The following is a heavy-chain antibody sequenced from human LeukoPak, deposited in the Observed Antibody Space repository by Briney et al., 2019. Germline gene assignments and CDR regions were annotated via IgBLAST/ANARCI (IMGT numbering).Heavy chain of an antibody. CDR2: IYHSGST. D-gene: IGHD3-10*01. Sequence: NPSETLSLTCAVSGVSISSSNWWSWVRQPQGQGLGWIGEIYHSGSTNYNPSLKSRVTISVDKSKNQFSLKLSSVTAADTAVYYCARLWFGELWESRWFDPWGQGTLVTVSS. CDR3: ARLWFGELWESRWFDP. CDR1: GVSISSSNW. V-gene: IGHV4-4*02. J-gene: IGHJ5*02.